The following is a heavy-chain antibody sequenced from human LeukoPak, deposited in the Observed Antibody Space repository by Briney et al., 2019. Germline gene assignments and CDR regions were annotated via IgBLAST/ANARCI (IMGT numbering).Heavy chain of an antibody. V-gene: IGHV3-23*01. CDR1: GFTFSSYG. J-gene: IGHJ4*02. CDR2: ITTSGATT. D-gene: IGHD3-22*01. CDR3: AIMHGYYDGSGYWVQ. Sequence: GGSLRLSCAASGFTFSSYGMSWVRQAPGKGLEWVSFITTSGATTSYADSVKGRFAISRDNPRNTLYMQMNSLRDEDTALYYCAIMHGYYDGSGYWVQWGQGTLVTVSS.